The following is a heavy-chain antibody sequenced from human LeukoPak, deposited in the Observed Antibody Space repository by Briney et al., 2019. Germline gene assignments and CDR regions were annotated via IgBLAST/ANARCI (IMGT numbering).Heavy chain of an antibody. CDR2: IYYSGST. CDR3: ARYGIAAAIPNNWFDP. J-gene: IGHJ5*02. CDR1: GGSISSYY. V-gene: IGHV4-59*01. Sequence: SETLSLTCTVSGGSISSYYWSWIRQPPGKGLEWIGYIYYSGSTNYNPSLKSRVTISVDTSKNQFSLKLSSVTAADTAVYYCARYGIAAAIPNNWFDPWGQGTLVTVSS. D-gene: IGHD6-13*01.